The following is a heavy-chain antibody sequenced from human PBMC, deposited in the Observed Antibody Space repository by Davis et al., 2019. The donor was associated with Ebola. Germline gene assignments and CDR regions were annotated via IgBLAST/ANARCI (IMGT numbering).Heavy chain of an antibody. CDR2: IFPRDSDT. Sequence: GESLKISCKGSGYSFNDQWIGWVRQMPGKGLEWMGLIFPRDSDTRYSPSFQGHVTISVDKSISTAYLQWSSLRASDTAMYYCARGQDNSGWVNGWFFDPWGQGTLVTVSS. J-gene: IGHJ5*02. CDR1: GYSFNDQW. CDR3: ARGQDNSGWVNGWFFDP. D-gene: IGHD5-12*01. V-gene: IGHV5-51*01.